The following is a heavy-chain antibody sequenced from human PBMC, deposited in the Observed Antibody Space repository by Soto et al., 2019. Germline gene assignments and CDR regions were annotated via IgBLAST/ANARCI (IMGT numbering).Heavy chain of an antibody. CDR2: IWYDGSNK. J-gene: IGHJ4*02. D-gene: IGHD2-15*01. CDR1: GFTFSSYG. Sequence: QVQLVESGGGVVQPGRSLRLSCAASGFTFSSYGMHWVRQAPGKGLEWVAVIWYDGSNKYYADSVKGRFTISRDNSKNTLYLQRNSLRAEDTAVYYCARTSRRYCSGGSCYPDYWGQGTLVTVSS. V-gene: IGHV3-33*01. CDR3: ARTSRRYCSGGSCYPDY.